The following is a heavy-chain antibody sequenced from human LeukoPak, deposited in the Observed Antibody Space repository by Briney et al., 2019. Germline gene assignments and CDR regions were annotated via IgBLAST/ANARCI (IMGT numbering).Heavy chain of an antibody. Sequence: GGSLRLSCAASGLAFNSHGMNWVRQAPGKGLEWVSYISSSSSNICSADSVKGRFSISRDNAKNSLYLQMNSLRDEDTAVYYCVSQYCSGGSCYSHWGQGTLVTVSS. CDR3: VSQYCSGGSCYSH. D-gene: IGHD2-15*01. CDR1: GLAFNSHG. V-gene: IGHV3-48*02. CDR2: ISSSSSNI. J-gene: IGHJ4*02.